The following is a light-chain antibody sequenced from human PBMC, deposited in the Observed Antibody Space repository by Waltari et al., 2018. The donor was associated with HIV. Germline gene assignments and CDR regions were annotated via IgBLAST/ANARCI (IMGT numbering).Light chain of an antibody. Sequence: QSALTQPRSVSGSPGQSVTISCTGTSIDVGGYNYVSWYQQHPGKAPKLMIFDVSKRPSGVPDRFSGSKSGNTASLTISGLQAEDEADYYCCSYAGSYTYVFGTGSEVTVL. CDR1: SIDVGGYNY. V-gene: IGLV2-11*01. CDR2: DVS. J-gene: IGLJ1*01. CDR3: CSYAGSYTYV.